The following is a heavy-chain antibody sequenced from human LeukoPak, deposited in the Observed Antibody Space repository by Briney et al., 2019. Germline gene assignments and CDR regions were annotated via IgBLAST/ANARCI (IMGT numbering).Heavy chain of an antibody. Sequence: PSETLSLTCTVSGGSISSGGYYWSWIRQPPGKGLEWLGCIQLSGSTYYSPSLKSRVTISVDRSKNQFSLKLSSVTAADTAVYYCARDQESWEGDWFDPWGQGTLVTVSS. J-gene: IGHJ5*02. CDR1: GGSISSGGYY. D-gene: IGHD1-26*01. CDR2: IQLSGST. V-gene: IGHV4-30-2*01. CDR3: ARDQESWEGDWFDP.